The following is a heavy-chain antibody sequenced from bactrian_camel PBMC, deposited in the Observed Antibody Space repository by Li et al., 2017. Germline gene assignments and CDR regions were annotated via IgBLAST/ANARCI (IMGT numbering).Heavy chain of an antibody. CDR2: IDTNGRP. J-gene: IGHJ6*01. CDR1: GTMYSTNC. CDR3: AADRSPRACTYCRGKDCSGLGW. V-gene: IGHV3S53*01. D-gene: IGHD3*01. Sequence: HVQLVESGGGSVQAGGSLTISCVWSGTMYSTNCMAWFRQAPGKEPEGVAAIDTNGRPNYADFVTGRFTISQDNSKNTLFLQMNSLKPEDTAMYYCAADRSPRACTYCRGKDCSGLGWWGQGTQVTVS.